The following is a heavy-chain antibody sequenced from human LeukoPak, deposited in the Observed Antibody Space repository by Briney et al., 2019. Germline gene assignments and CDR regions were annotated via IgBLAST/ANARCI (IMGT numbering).Heavy chain of an antibody. D-gene: IGHD2-2*01. CDR3: ARRQRYCSSTSCYGANDY. V-gene: IGHV4-39*01. CDR1: GGSISSSSYY. CDR2: IYYSGST. Sequence: XETLSLTCTVSGGSISSSSYYWGWIRQPPGKGLEWIGSIYYSGSTYYNPSLKSRVTISVDTSKNQFSLKLSSVTAADTAVYYCARRQRYCSSTSCYGANDYWGQGTLVTVSS. J-gene: IGHJ4*02.